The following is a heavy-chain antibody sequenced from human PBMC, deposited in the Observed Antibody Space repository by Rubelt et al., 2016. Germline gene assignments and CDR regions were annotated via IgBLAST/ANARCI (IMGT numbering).Heavy chain of an antibody. CDR1: GFTVSSNY. CDR3: ARTWGFAY. V-gene: IGHV3-66*01. J-gene: IGHJ4*02. Sequence: EGQLVESGGGLVQPGGSLRLSCAASGFTVSSNYRSGVRQAPGKGLEWVSVIYSGGSTYYADSVKGRFTISRDNSKNTLYLQMHSLRAEDTAVYYCARTWGFAYWGQGTLVTVSS. CDR2: IYSGGST. D-gene: IGHD7-27*01.